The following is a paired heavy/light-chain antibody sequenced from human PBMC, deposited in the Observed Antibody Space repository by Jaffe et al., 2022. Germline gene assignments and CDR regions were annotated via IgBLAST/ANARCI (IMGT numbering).Heavy chain of an antibody. CDR1: GYSISSGYY. CDR3: ASNVHDYGDYVGWFDP. Sequence: QVQLQESGPGLVKPSETLSLTCAVSGYSISSGYYWGWIRQPPGKGLEWIGSIYHSGSTYYNPSLKSRVTISVDTSKNQFSLKLSSVTAADTAVYYCASNVHDYGDYVGWFDPWGQGTLVTVSS. V-gene: IGHV4-38-2*01. D-gene: IGHD4-17*01. CDR2: IYHSGST. J-gene: IGHJ5*02.
Light chain of an antibody. CDR3: QQFNSYLLT. Sequence: AIQLTQSPSSLSASVGDRVTITCRASQGISSALAWYQQKPGKAPKLLIYDASSLESGVPSRFSGSGSGTDFTLTISSLQPEDFATYYCQQFNSYLLTFGGGTKVEIK. CDR2: DAS. CDR1: QGISSA. V-gene: IGKV1-13*02. J-gene: IGKJ4*01.